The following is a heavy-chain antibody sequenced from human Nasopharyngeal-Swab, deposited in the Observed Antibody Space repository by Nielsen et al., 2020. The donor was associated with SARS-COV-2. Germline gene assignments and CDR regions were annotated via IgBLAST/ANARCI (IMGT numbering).Heavy chain of an antibody. D-gene: IGHD1-26*01. J-gene: IGHJ3*02. CDR3: ARDVVGATTTDAFDI. CDR1: GGSIGSSNW. V-gene: IGHV4-4*02. Sequence: SETQSLTCAVSGGSIGSSNWWSWVRQPPGKGLEWIGEIYHSGSTNYNPSLKSRVTISVDESKNQFSLKLSSVTAADTAVYFCARDVVGATTTDAFDIWGQGTMVTVSS. CDR2: IYHSGST.